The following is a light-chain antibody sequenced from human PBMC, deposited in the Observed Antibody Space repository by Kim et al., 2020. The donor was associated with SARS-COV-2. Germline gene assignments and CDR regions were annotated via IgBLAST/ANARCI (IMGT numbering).Light chain of an antibody. CDR3: LQDYDYPLA. J-gene: IGKJ2*01. V-gene: IGKV1-6*01. CDR1: QAIRND. Sequence: AIQVTQSPSSLSASVGDRVTITCRASQAIRNDLGWYQQRPGKAPKLLIYAASSLQSGVPSRFSGSGSGTDFTLTISNLQPEDFATYYCLQDYDYPLAFGQGTKLEI. CDR2: AAS.